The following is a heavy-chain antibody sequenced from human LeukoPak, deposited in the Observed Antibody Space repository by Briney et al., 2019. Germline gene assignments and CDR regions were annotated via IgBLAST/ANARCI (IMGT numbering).Heavy chain of an antibody. Sequence: QPGGSLRLSCAASGFTFSSYAMSWVRQAPGKGLEWVSAISGSGGSTYYADSVKGRFTISRDNSKNTLYLRMNSLRAEDTAVYYCAKASPLMAVAGPAPGLDYWGQGILVTVSS. D-gene: IGHD6-19*01. CDR3: AKASPLMAVAGPAPGLDY. CDR1: GFTFSSYA. CDR2: ISGSGGST. J-gene: IGHJ4*02. V-gene: IGHV3-23*01.